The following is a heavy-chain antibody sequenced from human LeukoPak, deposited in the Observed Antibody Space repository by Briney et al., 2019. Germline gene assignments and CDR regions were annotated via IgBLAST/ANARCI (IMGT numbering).Heavy chain of an antibody. D-gene: IGHD3-10*01. J-gene: IGHJ5*02. V-gene: IGHV3-9*01. CDR3: AKDRAPTMARGDASWFDP. Sequence: GGSLRLSCAASGFTFDDYAMHWVRQAPGKGLEWVSGISWNSGSIGYADSVKGRFTISRDNAKNSLYLQMNSLRAEDTALYYCAKDRAPTMARGDASWFDPWGQGTLVTVSS. CDR1: GFTFDDYA. CDR2: ISWNSGSI.